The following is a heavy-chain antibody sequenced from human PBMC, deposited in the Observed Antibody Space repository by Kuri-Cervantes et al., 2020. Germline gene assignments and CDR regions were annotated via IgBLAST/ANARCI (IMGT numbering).Heavy chain of an antibody. CDR1: GDSINSGDYF. V-gene: IGHV4-30-4*08. CDR2: INYSGNT. D-gene: IGHD6-13*01. J-gene: IGHJ4*02. Sequence: SETLSLTCTVSGDSINSGDYFWSWVRQSPGKGLEWIGYINYSGNTYYNPFLKSRVTISVDTSKNQFSLKLSSVTAADTAVYYCAGLYSSRRFDYWGQGTLVTVSS. CDR3: AGLYSSRRFDY.